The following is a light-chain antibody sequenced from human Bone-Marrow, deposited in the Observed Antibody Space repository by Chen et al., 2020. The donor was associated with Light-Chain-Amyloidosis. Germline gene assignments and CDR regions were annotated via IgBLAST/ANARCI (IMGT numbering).Light chain of an antibody. Sequence: SYELTQPPSVSVSPGQTARITCSGDDLPTKYAYRSQQKPGQAPVLVIHRDTERPSGISERFSGSSSGTTATLTISGVQAEDEADYHCQSADSSGTYEVIFGGGTKLTVL. CDR1: DLPTKY. CDR2: RDT. V-gene: IGLV3-25*03. CDR3: QSADSSGTYEVI. J-gene: IGLJ2*01.